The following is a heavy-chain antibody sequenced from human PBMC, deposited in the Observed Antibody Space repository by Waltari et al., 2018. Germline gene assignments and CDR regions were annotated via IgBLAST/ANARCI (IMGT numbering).Heavy chain of an antibody. CDR2: ISSSSSYT. D-gene: IGHD7-27*01. CDR1: GFTFSSYN. Sequence: EVQLVESGGGLVKPGGSLRLSCAASGFTFSSYNMNWVRQDPGRGLEWVSVISSSSSYTHYADSVKGRFTISRYNAKNSLYLEMNSLRAEDTAVYYCATGGWGFYLDYWGQGTVVTVSS. CDR3: ATGGWGFYLDY. J-gene: IGHJ4*02. V-gene: IGHV3-21*01.